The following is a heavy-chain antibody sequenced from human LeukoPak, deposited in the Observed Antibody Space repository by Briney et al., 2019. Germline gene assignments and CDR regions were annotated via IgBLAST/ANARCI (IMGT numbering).Heavy chain of an antibody. J-gene: IGHJ5*02. CDR1: GFTFSSYA. Sequence: GASLRLSCAASGFTFSSYAMSWVRQAPGKGLDWVSAISGSGGSTYYADSVKGRFTISRDNSKNTLYLQMNSLRAEDTAVYYCAKTPYYYGSGNNWFDPWGQGTLVTVSS. V-gene: IGHV3-23*01. D-gene: IGHD3-10*01. CDR2: ISGSGGST. CDR3: AKTPYYYGSGNNWFDP.